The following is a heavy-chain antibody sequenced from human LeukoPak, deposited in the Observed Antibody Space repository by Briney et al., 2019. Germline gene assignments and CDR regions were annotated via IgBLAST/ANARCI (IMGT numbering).Heavy chain of an antibody. CDR2: IYYSGST. J-gene: IGHJ6*03. CDR3: ARDRVDIVVVPAARSYYYYMDV. CDR1: GGSISSGDYY. V-gene: IGHV4-30-4*08. D-gene: IGHD2-2*01. Sequence: SETLSLTCTVSGGSISSGDYYWSWIRQPPGKGLEWIGYIYYSGSTYYNPSLKSRVTISVDTSKNQFSLKLSSVTAADTAVYYCARDRVDIVVVPAARSYYYYMDVWGKGTTVTVSS.